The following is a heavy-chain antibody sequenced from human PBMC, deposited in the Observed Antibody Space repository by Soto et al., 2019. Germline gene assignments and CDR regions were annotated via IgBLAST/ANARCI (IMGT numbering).Heavy chain of an antibody. CDR1: ARSISSDY. CDR3: ASLSKAYCSSTSCYHGAFDI. V-gene: IGHV4-59*13. CDR2: IYYSGST. J-gene: IGHJ3*02. Sequence: SETLSPPCSVPARSISSDYSSWIRQPPGKGLEWIGYIYYSGSTNYNPSLKSRVTISVDTSKNQFSMKLSSVTAADTAVYYCASLSKAYCSSTSCYHGAFDIWGQGTLVTVSS. D-gene: IGHD2-2*01.